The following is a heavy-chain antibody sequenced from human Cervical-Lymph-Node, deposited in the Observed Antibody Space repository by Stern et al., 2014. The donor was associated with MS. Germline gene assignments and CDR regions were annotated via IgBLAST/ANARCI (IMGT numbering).Heavy chain of an antibody. CDR1: GFTFSGSA. CDR2: IRSKTNNYAT. CDR3: SRRAYSSGWFDAFDV. V-gene: IGHV3-73*02. J-gene: IGHJ3*01. Sequence: VQLVESGGGLVQPGGSLKLSCAASGFTFSGSALHWVRQASGRGLEWVGRIRSKTNNYATAYAASVKGRFTISRDDSKNTAFLQMNSLKAEDTAVYYCSRRAYSSGWFDAFDVWGQGTMVTVSS. D-gene: IGHD6-19*01.